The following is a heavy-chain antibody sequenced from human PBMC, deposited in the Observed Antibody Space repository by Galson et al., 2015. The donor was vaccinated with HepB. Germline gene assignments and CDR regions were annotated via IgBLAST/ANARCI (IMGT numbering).Heavy chain of an antibody. CDR3: ARDGAMFPDDDFWSAHQVNWFDP. CDR1: GYKFTRYY. V-gene: IGHV1-46*01. D-gene: IGHD3-3*01. J-gene: IGHJ5*02. Sequence: SVKVSCKASGYKFTRYYIHWVRQAPGQGLEWMGVMNPSGGGTSYAQKFEGRVTMTRDTSTSIVYMELSSLRSEDTAVYYCARDGAMFPDDDFWSAHQVNWFDPWGQGTLVTVSS. CDR2: MNPSGGGT.